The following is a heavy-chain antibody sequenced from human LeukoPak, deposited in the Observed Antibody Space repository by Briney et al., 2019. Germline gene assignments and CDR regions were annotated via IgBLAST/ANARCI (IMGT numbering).Heavy chain of an antibody. CDR3: ARRAASSAAVGY. CDR1: GDSISSSSYY. CDR2: IYSDGTT. D-gene: IGHD6-19*01. V-gene: IGHV4-39*01. Sequence: PSETLSLTCTVSGDSISSSSYYWGWIRQPPGKGLEWIGSIYSDGTTFYHPSLKRRVTISVDTSKNQVSLNVTSVTAADTAVYYCARRAASSAAVGYWGQGSLVTVSS. J-gene: IGHJ4*02.